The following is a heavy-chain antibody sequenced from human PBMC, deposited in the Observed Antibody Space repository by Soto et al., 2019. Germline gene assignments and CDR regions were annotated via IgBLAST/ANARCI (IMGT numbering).Heavy chain of an antibody. CDR1: GFTFSSYA. Sequence: PGGSLRLSCAASGFTFSSYAMSWVRQAPGKGLEWVSIISGSGGSTYYADSVKGRFTISRDNSKSTLYLQMNSLRAEDTAVYYWAKEKNLALYYFDYWGQGTLVTVSS. V-gene: IGHV3-23*01. J-gene: IGHJ4*02. CDR2: ISGSGGST. CDR3: AKEKNLALYYFDY.